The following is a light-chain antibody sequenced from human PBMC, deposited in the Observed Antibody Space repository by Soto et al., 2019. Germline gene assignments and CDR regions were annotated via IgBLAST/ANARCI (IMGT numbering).Light chain of an antibody. Sequence: EIVMTQSPATLSVSPGERATLSCRARQSVSSNLAWYQQKPGQAPRLLIYGASTRATGIPARFSGSGSGTEFTLTISSLEPEDFAVYYCQQYYNWWTFGQGTKVDIK. CDR3: QQYYNWWT. CDR1: QSVSSN. CDR2: GAS. J-gene: IGKJ1*01. V-gene: IGKV3-15*01.